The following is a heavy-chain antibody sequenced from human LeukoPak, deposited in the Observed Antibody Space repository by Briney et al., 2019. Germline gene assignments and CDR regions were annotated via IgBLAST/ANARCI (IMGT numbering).Heavy chain of an antibody. CDR3: ARGGVGIVGATGYYYYYGMDV. D-gene: IGHD1-26*01. Sequence: GASVKVSCKASGYTFTGYYMHWVRQAPGQGLEWMGWINPNSGGTNYAQKFQGWVTTTRDTSISTAYMELSRLRSDDTAVYYCARGGVGIVGATGYYYYYGMDVWGQGTTVTVSS. V-gene: IGHV1-2*04. CDR1: GYTFTGYY. CDR2: INPNSGGT. J-gene: IGHJ6*02.